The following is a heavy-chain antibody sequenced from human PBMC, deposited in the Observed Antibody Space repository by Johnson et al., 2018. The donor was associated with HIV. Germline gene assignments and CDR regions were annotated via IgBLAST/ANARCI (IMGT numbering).Heavy chain of an antibody. Sequence: VQLVESGGGVVRPGGSLRLSCAASGSTFDDYAMSWVRQAPGKGLQWVSKISGNGGSTYYADSVKGRFTISRDNSKNTLYLQMNSMRAEDTAVYYCARDRLYSSGWYGTDAFDIWGQGTMVTVSS. D-gene: IGHD6-19*01. CDR2: ISGNGGST. CDR3: ARDRLYSSGWYGTDAFDI. CDR1: GSTFDDYA. V-gene: IGHV3-23*04. J-gene: IGHJ3*02.